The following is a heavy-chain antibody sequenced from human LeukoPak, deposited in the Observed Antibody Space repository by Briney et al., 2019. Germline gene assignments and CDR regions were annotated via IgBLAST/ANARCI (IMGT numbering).Heavy chain of an antibody. D-gene: IGHD1-26*01. V-gene: IGHV3-7*04. CDR1: GFPFSSTW. J-gene: IGHJ3*02. CDR3: ARDGALTVGSFDI. CDR2: IKEDGSLR. Sequence: PGGSLRLSCAASGFPFSSTWMTWVRQAPGKGLEWVANIKEDGSLRDYVDSVKGRFTIFRDNAKNSLYLQMNSLRHEDTAVYYCARDGALTVGSFDIWGQGTMVTVSS.